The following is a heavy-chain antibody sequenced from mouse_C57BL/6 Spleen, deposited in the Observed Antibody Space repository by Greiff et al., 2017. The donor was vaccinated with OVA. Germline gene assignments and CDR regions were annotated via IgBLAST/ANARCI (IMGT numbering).Heavy chain of an antibody. D-gene: IGHD2-4*01. V-gene: IGHV10-1*01. J-gene: IGHJ3*01. CDR3: VRADDYDPFAY. CDR1: GFSFHTYA. CDR2: IRSKSNNYAT. Sequence: EVMLVESGGGLVQPKGSLKLSCAASGFSFHTYAMNWVRQAPGKGLEWVARIRSKSNNYATYYADSVKDRFTISRDDSESMLYLQMNNLKTEDTAMYYCVRADDYDPFAYWGQGTLVTVSA.